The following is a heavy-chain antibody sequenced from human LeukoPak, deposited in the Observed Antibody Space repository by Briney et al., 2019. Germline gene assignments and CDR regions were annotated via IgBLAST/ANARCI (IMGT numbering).Heavy chain of an antibody. CDR3: ARDHGSSGYYNYYMDV. Sequence: ASVKVSCKASGYTFTSYAMHWVRQAPGQRLEWMGWINAGNGNTKYSQEFQGRVTITRDTSASTAYMELSSLRSEDMAVYYCARDHGSSGYYNYYMDVWGKGTTVTVSS. CDR1: GYTFTSYA. D-gene: IGHD3-22*01. J-gene: IGHJ6*03. CDR2: INAGNGNT. V-gene: IGHV1-3*03.